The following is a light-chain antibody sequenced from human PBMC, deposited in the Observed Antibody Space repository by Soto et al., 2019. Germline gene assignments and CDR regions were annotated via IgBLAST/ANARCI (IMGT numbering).Light chain of an antibody. CDR1: SSNIGSNA. CDR2: GNN. J-gene: IGLJ2*01. CDR3: AAWDDSLNGHVV. Sequence: QSVLTQPPSASGSPGQRVTISCSGSSSNIGSNAVNWYQQVPGTAPKLLIYGNNQRPSGVPDRFSGSKSGTSASLAISGLQSEDEADYYCAAWDDSLNGHVVFGGGTKLTVL. V-gene: IGLV1-44*01.